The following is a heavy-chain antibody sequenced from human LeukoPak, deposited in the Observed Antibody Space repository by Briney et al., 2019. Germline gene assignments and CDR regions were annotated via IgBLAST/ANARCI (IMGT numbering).Heavy chain of an antibody. V-gene: IGHV1-2*02. J-gene: IGHJ4*02. CDR2: INPNSGGT. CDR3: ARGLRRTGYSSGWWVKNFDY. D-gene: IGHD6-19*01. CDR1: GYTFTGYY. Sequence: ASVKVSCKASGYTFTGYYMHWVRQAPGQGLEWMGWINPNSGGTNYAQKFQGRVTMTRDTSISTAYMELSRLRSDDTAVYYCARGLRRTGYSSGWWVKNFDYWGQGTLVTVSS.